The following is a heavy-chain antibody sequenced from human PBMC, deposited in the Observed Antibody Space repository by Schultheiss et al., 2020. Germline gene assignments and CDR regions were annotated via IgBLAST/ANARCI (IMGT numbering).Heavy chain of an antibody. Sequence: GSLRLSCTVSGGSISSYYWSWIRQPPGKGLEWIGEINHSGSTYYNPSLKSRVTISVDTSKNQFSLKLSSVTAADTAVYYCAREAVVIDYWGQGTLVTVSS. CDR2: INHSGST. CDR3: AREAVVIDY. V-gene: IGHV4-4*08. D-gene: IGHD4-23*01. CDR1: GGSISSYY. J-gene: IGHJ4*02.